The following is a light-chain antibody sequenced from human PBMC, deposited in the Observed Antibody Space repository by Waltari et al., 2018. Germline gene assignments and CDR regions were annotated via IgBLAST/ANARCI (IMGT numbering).Light chain of an antibody. Sequence: QSVLTQPPSVSGAPGQRVTISCTGSSSNIGAGYDVHWYQQLPGTAPKLLTYGNSNRPSGVPDRFSGSKSGTSASLAITWLQAEDEADYYCQSYDSSLSGYVFGTGTKVTVL. J-gene: IGLJ1*01. CDR1: SSNIGAGYD. CDR2: GNS. CDR3: QSYDSSLSGYV. V-gene: IGLV1-40*01.